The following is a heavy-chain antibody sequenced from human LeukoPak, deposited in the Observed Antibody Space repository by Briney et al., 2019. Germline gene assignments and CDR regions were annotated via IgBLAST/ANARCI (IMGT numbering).Heavy chain of an antibody. CDR2: ITAYNDNT. V-gene: IGHV1-18*01. Sequence: ASVKVSCKASGYTFTSYGISWVRQAPGQGLEWMGWITAYNDNTYYAQKLQGRVTMTTDTSTSTAYMELRSLRSDDTAVYYCARKATMVRGGTDAFDIWGQGTMVTVSS. J-gene: IGHJ3*02. D-gene: IGHD3-10*01. CDR1: GYTFTSYG. CDR3: ARKATMVRGGTDAFDI.